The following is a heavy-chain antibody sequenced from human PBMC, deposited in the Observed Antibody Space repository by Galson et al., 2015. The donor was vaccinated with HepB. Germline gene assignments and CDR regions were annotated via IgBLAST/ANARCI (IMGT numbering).Heavy chain of an antibody. Sequence: SLRLSCAASGFTFSSYTMNWVRQAPGKGLEWLSYISTDSSTIYYADSVKGRFTISRDNAKNSLYLQMHSLRDEDTAVYYCASLVGASPGYYWGQGTLVTVSS. CDR3: ASLVGASPGYY. CDR1: GFTFSSYT. D-gene: IGHD1-26*01. CDR2: ISTDSSTI. J-gene: IGHJ4*02. V-gene: IGHV3-48*02.